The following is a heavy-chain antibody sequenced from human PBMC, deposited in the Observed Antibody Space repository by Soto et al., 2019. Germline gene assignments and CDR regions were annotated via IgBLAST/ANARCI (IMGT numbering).Heavy chain of an antibody. CDR1: GGTFSSYA. CDR3: ARDGGRCEYSYETCHRSFDY. V-gene: IGHV1-69*13. Sequence: SVKVSCKASGGTFSSYAISWVRQAPGQGLEWMGGSIPIFGTANYAQKFQGRVTITADESTSTAYMELSSLRSEDTAVYYCARDGGRCEYSYETCHRSFDYXX. D-gene: IGHD5-18*01. J-gene: IGHJ4*01. CDR2: SIPIFGTA.